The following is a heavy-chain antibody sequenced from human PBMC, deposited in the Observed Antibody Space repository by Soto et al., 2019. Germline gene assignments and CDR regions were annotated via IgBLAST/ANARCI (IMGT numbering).Heavy chain of an antibody. Sequence: QLQVQESGPGLVKASETLSLTCPVSGGSFGITNYYWGWIRQPPGKGLEWIGSVYYSGITYYIPSLKSRVTISLDTSKKQFSLKLSSVTAADTAVYYCVSQVPGIGNYLDYWGQGALVTVFS. J-gene: IGHJ4*02. D-gene: IGHD1-26*01. CDR2: VYYSGIT. CDR3: VSQVPGIGNYLDY. V-gene: IGHV4-39*01. CDR1: GGSFGITNYY.